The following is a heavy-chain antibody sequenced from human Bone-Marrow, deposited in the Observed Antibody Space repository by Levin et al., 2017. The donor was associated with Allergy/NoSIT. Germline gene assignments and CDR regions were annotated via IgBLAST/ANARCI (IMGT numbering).Heavy chain of an antibody. D-gene: IGHD3-10*01. Sequence: PEGSLRLSCAASGFTLSSTGMHWVRQAPGKGLEWLTVIWSNGINKYYADSVRGRFTTSRDDSKNTLFLQMSSLRVDDTAVYYCVRERGPFDGFDIWGQGTIVTVSS. CDR2: IWSNGINK. J-gene: IGHJ3*02. CDR1: GFTLSSTG. V-gene: IGHV3-33*01. CDR3: VRERGPFDGFDI.